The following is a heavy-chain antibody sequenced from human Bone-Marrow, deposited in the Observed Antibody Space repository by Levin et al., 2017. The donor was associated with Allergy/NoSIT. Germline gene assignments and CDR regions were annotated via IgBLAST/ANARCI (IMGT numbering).Heavy chain of an antibody. CDR2: INSNGGST. CDR3: AREIYYSRNWYFDL. CDR1: GFTFSSYA. V-gene: IGHV3-64*01. Sequence: ASVKVSCAASGFTFSSYAIHWVRQAPGKGLEYVSAINSNGGSTFYANSVKGRFTISRDNSKNTLYLQMGSLRAEDVAVYYCAREIYYSRNWYFDLWGRGTLVTVSS. J-gene: IGHJ2*01. D-gene: IGHD3-10*01.